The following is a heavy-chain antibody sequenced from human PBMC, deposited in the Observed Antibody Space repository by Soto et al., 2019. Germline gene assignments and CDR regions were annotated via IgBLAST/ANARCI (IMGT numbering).Heavy chain of an antibody. D-gene: IGHD6-19*01. V-gene: IGHV6-1*01. Sequence: SQTLSLTCAISGDSVSSNSAAWSWIRQSPSRGLEWLGRTYYRSKWYNDFALSVKSRITIKADPSKNQFSLQLSSVTPEDTAVYYCERDTTPASGWYYFDYWGQGTLVTVSS. CDR3: ERDTTPASGWYYFDY. J-gene: IGHJ4*02. CDR1: GDSVSSNSAA. CDR2: TYYRSKWYN.